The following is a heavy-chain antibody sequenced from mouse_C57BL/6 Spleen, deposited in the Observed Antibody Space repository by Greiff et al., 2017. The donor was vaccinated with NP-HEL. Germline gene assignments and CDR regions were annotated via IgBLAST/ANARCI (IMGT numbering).Heavy chain of an antibody. CDR2: IYPGDGDT. V-gene: IGHV1-80*01. D-gene: IGHD2-2*01. CDR3: ARSGGYDGGYYFDY. J-gene: IGHJ2*01. CDR1: GYAFSSYW. Sequence: QVQLQQPGAELVKPGASVKISCKASGYAFSSYWMNWVKQRPGKGLEWIGQIYPGDGDTNSNGKLKGKATLTADKSSSTAYMQLSSLTSEDSAVYFCARSGGYDGGYYFDYWGQGTTLTVSS.